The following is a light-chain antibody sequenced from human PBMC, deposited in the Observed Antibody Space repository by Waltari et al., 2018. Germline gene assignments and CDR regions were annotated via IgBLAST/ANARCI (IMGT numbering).Light chain of an antibody. CDR1: QRFSYSF. CDR2: GAS. J-gene: IGKJ2*01. V-gene: IGKV3-20*01. Sequence: EIVLTQSPGTLSLSPGETATLSCRASQRFSYSFFAWYQHHPGQPPRLLIYGASTRSSGSQDRVSGSGFGTDYTLTISRLEPEDSAVYYCQQYGRSPPYTFGQGTKLEIK. CDR3: QQYGRSPPYT.